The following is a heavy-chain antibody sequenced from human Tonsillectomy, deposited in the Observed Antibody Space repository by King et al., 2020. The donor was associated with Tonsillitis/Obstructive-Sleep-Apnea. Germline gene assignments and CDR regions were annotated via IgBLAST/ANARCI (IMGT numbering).Heavy chain of an antibody. CDR1: GFTFRHAW. CDR3: TTGMTTVPR. CDR2: IKSQPDGGTT. V-gene: IGHV3-15*01. Sequence: VQLVESGGGLVKPGGSLILSCAASGFTFRHAWMICVRQAPGKGLECVGRIKSQPDGGTTDYAAPVKGRFTIAREDSKNTLYLQRNSRKTEDTAVYYCTTGMTTVPRGGKGTLVTVSS. D-gene: IGHD4-11*01. J-gene: IGHJ4*02.